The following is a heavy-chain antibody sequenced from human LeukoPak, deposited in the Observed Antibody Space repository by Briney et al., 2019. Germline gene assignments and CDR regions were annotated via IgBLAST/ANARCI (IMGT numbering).Heavy chain of an antibody. CDR2: IYYSGST. D-gene: IGHD6-6*01. Sequence: PSETLSLTCTVSGGSISSYYWSWIRQPPGKGLEWIGYIYYSGSTNYNPSLKSRVTISVDTSKNQFSLKLSSVTAADTAVYYCARVRPEYSSSSEAFDIWGQGTMVTVSP. J-gene: IGHJ3*02. CDR1: GGSISSYY. V-gene: IGHV4-59*12. CDR3: ARVRPEYSSSSEAFDI.